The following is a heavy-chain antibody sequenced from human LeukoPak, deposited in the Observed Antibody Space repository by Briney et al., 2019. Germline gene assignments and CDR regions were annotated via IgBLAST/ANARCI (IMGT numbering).Heavy chain of an antibody. D-gene: IGHD6-13*01. CDR2: LYYSGST. CDR1: GGSISSYY. CDR3: ATYEQQLAFDY. V-gene: IGHV4-59*01. Sequence: SETLSLTCSVSGGSISSYYWSWIRQPPGKGLEWIGYLYYSGSTNSNPSLKSRVTMSVDTSKNQFSLKLRSVTAADTAVYYCATYEQQLAFDYWGQGTLVTVSS. J-gene: IGHJ4*02.